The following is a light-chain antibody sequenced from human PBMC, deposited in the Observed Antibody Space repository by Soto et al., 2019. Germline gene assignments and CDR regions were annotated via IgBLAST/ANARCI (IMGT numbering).Light chain of an antibody. CDR2: KAS. Sequence: DIQMTQSPSTLSASVGDRVTITCRASQSISSWLAWYQQKPGKAHKLLIYKASSLESGVPSRFSGSGSGTEFTLTIRSLQPDDFATYYCKHYNSYSEAFGQGTKVDIK. V-gene: IGKV1-5*03. CDR1: QSISSW. CDR3: KHYNSYSEA. J-gene: IGKJ1*01.